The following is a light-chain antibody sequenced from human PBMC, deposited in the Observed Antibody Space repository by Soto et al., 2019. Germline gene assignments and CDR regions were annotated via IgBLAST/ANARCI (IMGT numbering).Light chain of an antibody. Sequence: DIQMTQSPSTLSASVGDTVTVTCRASQSVSGWLAWYQQQPGEAPKLLIYDASALPRRVPSRFSGSGSGTKFTLTIASLQPDDFATYYCQQYETFSGTFGRGTKVEI. V-gene: IGKV1-5*01. CDR1: QSVSGW. CDR3: QQYETFSGT. CDR2: DAS. J-gene: IGKJ4*02.